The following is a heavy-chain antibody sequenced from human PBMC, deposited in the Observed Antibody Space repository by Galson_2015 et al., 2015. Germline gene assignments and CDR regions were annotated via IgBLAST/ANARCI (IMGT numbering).Heavy chain of an antibody. CDR2: ISAYNGNT. Sequence: VNVSCKASGYTFTSYGISWVRQAPGQGLEWMGWISAYNGNTNYAQKLQGRVTMTTDTSTSTAYMKLRSLRSDDTAVYYCARDDRIVGAAPWGQGTLVTVSS. J-gene: IGHJ5*02. CDR3: ARDDRIVGAAP. V-gene: IGHV1-18*01. D-gene: IGHD1-26*01. CDR1: GYTFTSYG.